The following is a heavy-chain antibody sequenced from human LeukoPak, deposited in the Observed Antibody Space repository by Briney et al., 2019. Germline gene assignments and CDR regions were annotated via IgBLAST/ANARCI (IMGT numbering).Heavy chain of an antibody. CDR2: VYTSGTT. J-gene: IGHJ4*02. D-gene: IGHD6-19*01. V-gene: IGHV4-4*07. CDR1: GGSISGYY. Sequence: SETLSLTCTVSGGSISGYYWNWIRQPAGKGLEWIGRVYTSGTTNYSPSLKSRTTMSVDTSKNQFSLRLISVTAADTAVYYCARSTGWSSDLFDYWGQGTLVTVSS. CDR3: ARSTGWSSDLFDY.